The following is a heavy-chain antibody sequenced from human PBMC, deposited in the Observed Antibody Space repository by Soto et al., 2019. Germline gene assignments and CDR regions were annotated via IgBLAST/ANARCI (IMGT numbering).Heavy chain of an antibody. D-gene: IGHD3-3*01. CDR3: TTIFGVVFDS. J-gene: IGHJ4*02. V-gene: IGHV1-3*01. Sequence: QVPLVQSGAEVKKPGASVKVSCKASGYTFTSYAMHLVRQAPGQRLEWMGWINAGSGHTKYSQRFQGRVTITRDTSASTAYMELSSLRSEDTAVYYCTTIFGVVFDSWGQGTLVTVSS. CDR2: INAGSGHT. CDR1: GYTFTSYA.